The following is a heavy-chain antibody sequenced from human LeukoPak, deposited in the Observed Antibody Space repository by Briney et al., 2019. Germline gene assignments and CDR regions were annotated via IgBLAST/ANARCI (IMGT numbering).Heavy chain of an antibody. CDR1: GDSVSNNSAA. CDR3: ARDVGATDDAFDI. CDR2: TYYRSKWYN. J-gene: IGHJ3*02. V-gene: IGHV6-1*01. D-gene: IGHD1-26*01. Sequence: SQTLSLTFAISGDSVSNNSAAWNWLRQSPSRGLEWLGSTYYRSKWYNDYAVSVKSRITINPDTSKNQFSLQLNSVTPEDTAVYYCARDVGATDDAFDIWGQGTMVTVSS.